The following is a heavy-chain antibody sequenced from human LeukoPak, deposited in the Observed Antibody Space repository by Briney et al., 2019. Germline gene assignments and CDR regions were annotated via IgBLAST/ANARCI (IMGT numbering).Heavy chain of an antibody. D-gene: IGHD2-21*01. Sequence: SETLSLTCTVSGGAITDSAYYWSWIRQFPGKGLEWIGFIFYSGSTNYNPSLKSRVTISVDTSKNQFSLKLSSVTAADTAVYYCASLYCGGERFRGVDHFDYGGQGTLVTVSS. CDR1: GGAITDSAYY. V-gene: IGHV4-31*03. J-gene: IGHJ4*02. CDR2: IFYSGST. CDR3: ASLYCGGERFRGVDHFDY.